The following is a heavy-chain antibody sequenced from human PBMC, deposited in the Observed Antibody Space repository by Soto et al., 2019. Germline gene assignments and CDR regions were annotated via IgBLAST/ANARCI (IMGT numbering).Heavy chain of an antibody. CDR3: ARGDCSGGSCYYFDF. D-gene: IGHD2-15*01. J-gene: IGHJ4*02. CDR2: IFYSGST. CDR1: GGSISSGGYF. Sequence: TLSLTCTFSGGSISSGGYFWSWIRQHPGKGLEWIGYIFYSGSTFYNPSLQSRVTTSVDTSKNQFSLKLTSVTAADTAVYYCARGDCSGGSCYYFDFWGQGTLVTVSS. V-gene: IGHV4-31*02.